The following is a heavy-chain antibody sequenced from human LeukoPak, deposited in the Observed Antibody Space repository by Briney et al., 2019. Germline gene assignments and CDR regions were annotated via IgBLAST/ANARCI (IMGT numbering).Heavy chain of an antibody. CDR1: GFTFSGYT. Sequence: GGSLRLSCAASGFTFSGYTMNWVRQAPGKGLEWVSHISLSSSTVSYADSVKGRFTISRDNANNSLYLQMNSLRDEDTAVYYCARHKDYGFDYWGQGTLVTVSS. CDR2: ISLSSSTV. CDR3: ARHKDYGFDY. V-gene: IGHV3-48*02. D-gene: IGHD4-17*01. J-gene: IGHJ4*02.